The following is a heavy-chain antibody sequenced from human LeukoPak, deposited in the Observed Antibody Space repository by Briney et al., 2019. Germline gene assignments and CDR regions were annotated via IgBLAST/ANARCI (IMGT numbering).Heavy chain of an antibody. CDR2: ISSSSSTI. V-gene: IGHV3-48*01. D-gene: IGHD3-16*02. CDR3: ARETYDYVWGSYRQRPFDY. Sequence: GGSLRLSCAASGFTFSSYSMNWVRQAPGKGLEWVSYISSSSSTIYYADSVKGRFTTSRDNAKNSLYLQMTSLRAEDTALYYCARETYDYVWGSYRQRPFDYWGQGTLVTVSS. CDR1: GFTFSSYS. J-gene: IGHJ4*02.